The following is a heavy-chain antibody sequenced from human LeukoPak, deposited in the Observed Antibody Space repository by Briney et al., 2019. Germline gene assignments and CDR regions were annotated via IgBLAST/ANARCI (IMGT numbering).Heavy chain of an antibody. CDR3: ARPNSNYNPSSIAARPNYYYYYMDV. CDR1: GYTFTSYG. Sequence: ASVKVSCKASGYTFTSYGISWVRQAPGQGLEWMGWISAYNGNTNYAQKLQGRVTMTTDTSTSTAYMELRSLRSDDTAVYYCARPNSNYNPSSIAARPNYYYYYMDVWGKGTTVTVSS. D-gene: IGHD6-6*01. CDR2: ISAYNGNT. V-gene: IGHV1-18*01. J-gene: IGHJ6*03.